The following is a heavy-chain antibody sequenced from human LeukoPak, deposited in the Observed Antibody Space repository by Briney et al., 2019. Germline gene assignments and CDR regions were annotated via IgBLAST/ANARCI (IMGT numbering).Heavy chain of an antibody. D-gene: IGHD2-2*01. V-gene: IGHV1-2*02. J-gene: IGHJ6*03. Sequence: ASVKVSCKASGYTFTGYYMHWVRQAPGQGLEWMGWINPNSGGTNYQGRVTMTRDTSISTAYKELSRLRSDDTAVYYCARGVAGYCSSTSCRVHYYYYMDVWGKGTTVTVSS. CDR2: INPNSGGT. CDR3: ARGVAGYCSSTSCRVHYYYYMDV. CDR1: GYTFTGYY.